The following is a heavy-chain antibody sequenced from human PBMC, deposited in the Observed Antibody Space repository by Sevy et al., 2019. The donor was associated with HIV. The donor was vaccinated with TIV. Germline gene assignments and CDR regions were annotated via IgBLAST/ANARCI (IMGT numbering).Heavy chain of an antibody. D-gene: IGHD3-10*01. CDR1: GYTFTGYY. Sequence: ASVKVFCKASGYTFTGYYIHWVRQAPGQGLEWMGWINPNGGGTNYAQKFQGRVTMTGDTSISTAYMDLTRLRSDDTAVYYCSRSVYGSGTYLNDYWGQGTLVTVSS. CDR3: SRSVYGSGTYLNDY. J-gene: IGHJ4*02. V-gene: IGHV1-2*02. CDR2: INPNGGGT.